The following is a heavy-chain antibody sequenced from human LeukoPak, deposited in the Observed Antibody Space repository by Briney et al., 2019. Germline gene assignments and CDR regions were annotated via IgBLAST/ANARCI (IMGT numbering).Heavy chain of an antibody. V-gene: IGHV7-4-1*02. CDR3: ASDTYYYDSSGNFDY. CDR2: INTNTGNP. Sequence: ASVKVSCRASGYTFTSYAMNWVRQAPGQGLEWMGWINTNTGNPTYAQGFTGRFVFSLDTSVSTAYLQISSLKAEDTAVYYCASDTYYYDSSGNFDYWGQGTLVTVSS. J-gene: IGHJ4*02. D-gene: IGHD3-22*01. CDR1: GYTFTSYA.